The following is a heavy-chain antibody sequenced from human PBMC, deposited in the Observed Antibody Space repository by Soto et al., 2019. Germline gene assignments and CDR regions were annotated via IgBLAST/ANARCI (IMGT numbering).Heavy chain of an antibody. D-gene: IGHD1-1*01. CDR2: ISYDGSNK. CDR1: GFTFSSYG. Sequence: QVQLVESGGGVVQPGRSLRLSCAASGFTFSSYGMHWVRQAPGKGLEWVAVISYDGSNKYYADSVKGRFTISRDNSKNTLYLQMNSLRAEDTAVYYCAKDLSWNDSYCDYWGQGTLVTVSS. CDR3: AKDLSWNDSYCDY. J-gene: IGHJ4*02. V-gene: IGHV3-30*18.